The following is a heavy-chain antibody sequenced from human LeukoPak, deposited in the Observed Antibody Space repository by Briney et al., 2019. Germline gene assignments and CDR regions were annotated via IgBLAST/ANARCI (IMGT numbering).Heavy chain of an antibody. Sequence: PGGSLRLSCAASEFTFGTYSMNWVRQAPGKGLEWVSYISSSGSAIYYADSVKGRFTISRDNAKNSLYLQLNSLRAEDTAVYYCARGGRGEYGSGSYYNYGMDVWGQGTTVTVSS. CDR1: EFTFGTYS. CDR3: ARGGRGEYGSGSYYNYGMDV. D-gene: IGHD3-10*01. CDR2: ISSSGSAI. J-gene: IGHJ6*02. V-gene: IGHV3-48*01.